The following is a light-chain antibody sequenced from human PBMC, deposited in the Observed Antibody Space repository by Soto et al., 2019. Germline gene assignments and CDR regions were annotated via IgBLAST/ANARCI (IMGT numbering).Light chain of an antibody. V-gene: IGKV1-9*01. CDR1: QGINKF. Sequence: PLTQSPSSLSASVGDRVTITCRASQGINKFLAWYQQRPGKAPQLLVYGASTLQSGVPSRFSGSGSGTDITLTISSLQPEDFATYYCQQLTNFRFTFGQGTKLDIK. CDR2: GAS. J-gene: IGKJ2*01. CDR3: QQLTNFRFT.